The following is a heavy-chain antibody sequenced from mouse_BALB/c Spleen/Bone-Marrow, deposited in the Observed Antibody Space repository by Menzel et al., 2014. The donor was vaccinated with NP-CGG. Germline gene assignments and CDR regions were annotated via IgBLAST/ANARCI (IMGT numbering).Heavy chain of an antibody. CDR1: GFTFTDHY. CDR3: ARDYLYYFDY. V-gene: IGHV7-3*02. Sequence: EVMLVESGGGLVQPGGFLRLSCATSGFTFTDHYMSWVRQPPGKALEWLGFIRNEANGYTTEYSASVKGRFTISRDNSQSIVYLQMNTLRAEDSATYYCARDYLYYFDYWGQGTTLTVSS. CDR2: IRNEANGYTT. J-gene: IGHJ2*01. D-gene: IGHD2-1*01.